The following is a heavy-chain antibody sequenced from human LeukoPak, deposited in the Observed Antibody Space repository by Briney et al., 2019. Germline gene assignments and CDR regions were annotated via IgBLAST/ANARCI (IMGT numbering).Heavy chain of an antibody. CDR2: ISSSSSYI. CDR1: GFTFSSYS. Sequence: PGGSLRLSCAASGFTFSSYSMNWVRQAPGKGLEWVSSISSSSSYIYYADSVKGRFTISRDNAKNSLYLQMNSLRAEDTAVYYCATGRSYQPPGDAFDIWGQGTMVTVSS. J-gene: IGHJ3*02. D-gene: IGHD1-26*01. CDR3: ATGRSYQPPGDAFDI. V-gene: IGHV3-21*01.